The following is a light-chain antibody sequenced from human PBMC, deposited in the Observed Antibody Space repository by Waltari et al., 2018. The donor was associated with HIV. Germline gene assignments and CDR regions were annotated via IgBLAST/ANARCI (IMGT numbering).Light chain of an antibody. J-gene: IGLJ2*01. CDR1: NIGDKN. CDR2: DGS. V-gene: IGLV3-21*02. Sequence: SYVLTQAPSVSVAPGQTARVTCGGNNIGDKNVHWYQQKPGQAPVSVVDDGSDRPSGSPERFSGSNSGNTATLTINRVEAGDEADYYCQVWDSSSDHAIFGGRTKLTVL. CDR3: QVWDSSSDHAI.